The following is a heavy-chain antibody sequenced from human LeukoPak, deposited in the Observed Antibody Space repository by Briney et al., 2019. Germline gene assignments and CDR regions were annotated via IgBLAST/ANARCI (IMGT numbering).Heavy chain of an antibody. CDR2: INPNSGGT. CDR3: ARTPDVWFGELLHNWFDP. Sequence: ASVKVSCKASGYTFTGYYMHWVRQAPGQGLEWMGWINPNSGGTNYAQKFQGRVTMTRDTSISTAYMELSRLRSDDTAVYYCARTPDVWFGELLHNWFDPWGQGTLVTVSS. D-gene: IGHD3-10*01. J-gene: IGHJ5*02. CDR1: GYTFTGYY. V-gene: IGHV1-2*02.